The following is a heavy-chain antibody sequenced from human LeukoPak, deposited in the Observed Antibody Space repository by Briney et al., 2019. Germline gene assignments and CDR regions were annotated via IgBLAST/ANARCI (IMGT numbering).Heavy chain of an antibody. Sequence: GGSLRLSCAASGFTVSSNYMSWVRQAPGKGLEWVSVIYSGGSTYYADSVKGRFTISRDNSKNTLYLQMNSLRAEDTAVYYCASYIAAAAAYGYYHYGMDAWGRGTTVTVSS. D-gene: IGHD6-13*01. CDR3: ASYIAAAAAYGYYHYGMDA. CDR1: GFTVSSNY. CDR2: IYSGGST. V-gene: IGHV3-66*01. J-gene: IGHJ6*02.